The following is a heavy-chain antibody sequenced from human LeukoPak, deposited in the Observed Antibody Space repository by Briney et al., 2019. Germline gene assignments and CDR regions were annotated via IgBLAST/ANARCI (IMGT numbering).Heavy chain of an antibody. CDR3: ARGGGLDV. CDR2: INHNGNVN. V-gene: IGHV3-7*03. CDR1: GFSFSDYW. J-gene: IGHJ6*02. Sequence: GGSLRLSCAAFGFSFSDYWMTWARQAPGKGLEWVASINHNGNVNYYVDSVKGRFTISRDNAKNSLYLQMSNLRAEDTAVYFCARGGGLDVWGQGATVTVSS. D-gene: IGHD3-16*01.